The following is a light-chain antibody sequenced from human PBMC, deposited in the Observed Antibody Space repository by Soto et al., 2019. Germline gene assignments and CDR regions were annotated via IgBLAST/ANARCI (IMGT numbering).Light chain of an antibody. V-gene: IGKV1-33*01. Sequence: DIQMTQSPSSLSASVGDRATITCQASQDIRNYLNWYQQKPGKAPNLLIYDASNLRAGVPSRFSGSGSGTEFTFTISSLQPEDIATYYCQHYDHLPPLSFGGGTKVEIK. CDR3: QHYDHLPPLS. J-gene: IGKJ4*01. CDR2: DAS. CDR1: QDIRNY.